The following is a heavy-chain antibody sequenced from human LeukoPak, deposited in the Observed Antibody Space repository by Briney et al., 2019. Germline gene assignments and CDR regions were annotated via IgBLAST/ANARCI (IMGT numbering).Heavy chain of an antibody. V-gene: IGHV1-2*06. J-gene: IGHJ4*02. D-gene: IGHD3-9*01. CDR3: ARQKGTYYDILTGYHPGY. CDR2: INPNSGGT. CDR1: GYTFTGYY. Sequence: ASAKVSCKASGYTFTGYYMHWVRQAPGQGLEWMGRINPNSGGTNYAQKFQGRVTMTRDTSISTAYMELSRLRSDDTAVYYCARQKGTYYDILTGYHPGYWGQGTLVTVSS.